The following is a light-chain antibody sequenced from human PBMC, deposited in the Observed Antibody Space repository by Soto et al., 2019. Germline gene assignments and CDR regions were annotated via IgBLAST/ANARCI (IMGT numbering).Light chain of an antibody. V-gene: IGKV3-20*01. CDR1: QRVSSNY. J-gene: IGKJ4*01. CDR2: GAS. CDR3: QQYGKSPGLT. Sequence: EIVLTQSPGTLSLFPGETATLSCRASQRVSSNYLAWYHQKPGQAPRLLIYGASRRATGIPDRFSGSGSGTDFGLTINRLEPEDFAVYYCQQYGKSPGLTFGGGTKVEIK.